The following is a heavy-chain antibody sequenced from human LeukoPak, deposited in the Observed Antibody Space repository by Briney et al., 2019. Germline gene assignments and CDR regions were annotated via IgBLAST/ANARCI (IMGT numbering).Heavy chain of an antibody. D-gene: IGHD6-13*01. V-gene: IGHV3-7*05. CDR3: ARDGGRSSSWYADY. CDR1: GFTFTSYW. CDR2: IKQDGSEK. J-gene: IGHJ4*02. Sequence: GGSLRLSCAASGFTFTSYWMTWVRQAPGKGLEWVANIKQDGSEKYYVDSVKGRCTISRDNAKDSLYLQMNSLRAEDTAVYYCARDGGRSSSWYADYWGQGTLVTVSS.